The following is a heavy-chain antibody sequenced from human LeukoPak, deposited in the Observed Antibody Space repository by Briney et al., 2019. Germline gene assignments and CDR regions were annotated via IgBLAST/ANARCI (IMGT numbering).Heavy chain of an antibody. D-gene: IGHD1-26*01. CDR1: VGSLSGYW. CDR2: SNYSGST. Sequence: SETLSLTCGVYVGSLSGYWWSWIRQHPGKGLEWIGESNYSGSTNYNPSLKSRVTISVDTSNNQFSLRVSSVTAADTAVYYCARGVGKKWEFGGQGTLVTVSS. J-gene: IGHJ4*02. V-gene: IGHV4-34*01. CDR3: ARGVGKKWEF.